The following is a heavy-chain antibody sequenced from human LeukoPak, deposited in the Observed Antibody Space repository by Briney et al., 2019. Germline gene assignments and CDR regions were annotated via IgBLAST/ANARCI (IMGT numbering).Heavy chain of an antibody. V-gene: IGHV3-30*04. CDR2: ISYDGITE. Sequence: PGGSLRLSCAASGFAFSSYAMHWVRQAPGKGLEWVAIISYDGITEDYSDSVKGRFSISRDNARNSLYLQMNSLRAEDTAVYYCARDSPNEAILWWSIDYWGQGTLVTVSS. CDR3: ARDSPNEAILWWSIDY. J-gene: IGHJ4*02. D-gene: IGHD2-21*01. CDR1: GFAFSSYA.